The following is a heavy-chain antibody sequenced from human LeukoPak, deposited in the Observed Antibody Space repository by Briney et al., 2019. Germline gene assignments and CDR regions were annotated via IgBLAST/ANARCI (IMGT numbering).Heavy chain of an antibody. J-gene: IGHJ5*02. V-gene: IGHV4-59*11. CDR2: IYYSGST. Sequence: SETLSLTCTVSGGSISSHYWSWIRQPPGKGLEWIGYIYYSGSTNYNPSLKSRVTISVDTSKNQFSLKLSSVTAADTAVYYCARAAVEDWFDHWGQGTLVTVSS. D-gene: IGHD5-24*01. CDR1: GGSISSHY. CDR3: ARAAVEDWFDH.